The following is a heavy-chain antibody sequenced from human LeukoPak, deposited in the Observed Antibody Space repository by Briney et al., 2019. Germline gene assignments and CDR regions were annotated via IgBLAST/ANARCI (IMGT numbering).Heavy chain of an antibody. V-gene: IGHV1-2*02. CDR1: GYTFTGYY. CDR2: INPNSGGT. D-gene: IGHD2-8*01. Sequence: ASVKVSCKASGYTFTGYYMHWVRQAPGQGLEWMGWINPNSGGTNYAQKFQGRVTMTRDTSISTAYMELSSLRSEDTAVYYCARAPNGGFRNWFDPWGQGTLVTVSS. CDR3: ARAPNGGFRNWFDP. J-gene: IGHJ5*02.